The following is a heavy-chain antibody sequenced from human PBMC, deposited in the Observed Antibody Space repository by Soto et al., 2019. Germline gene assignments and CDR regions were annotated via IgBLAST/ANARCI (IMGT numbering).Heavy chain of an antibody. Sequence: SVKVSCKASGGTFSSYAISWVRQAPGQGLEWMGGIIPILGTANYAQKFQGRVTITAGESTSTAYMELSSLRSEDTAVYYCARLQSGYFDYWGQGTLVTVSS. D-gene: IGHD1-1*01. CDR2: IIPILGTA. CDR3: ARLQSGYFDY. V-gene: IGHV1-69*13. CDR1: GGTFSSYA. J-gene: IGHJ4*02.